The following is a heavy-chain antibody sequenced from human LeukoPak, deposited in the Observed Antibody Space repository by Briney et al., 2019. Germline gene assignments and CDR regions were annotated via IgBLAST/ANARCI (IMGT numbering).Heavy chain of an antibody. CDR1: GGSFSGYY. CDR3: ARGVGYSSSWYFCAFDI. CDR2: INHSGST. V-gene: IGHV4-34*01. J-gene: IGHJ3*02. D-gene: IGHD6-13*01. Sequence: SETLSLTCAVYGGSFSGYYWSWIRQPPGKRLEWIGEINHSGSTNYNPSLKSRVTISVDTSKNQFSLKLSSVTAADTAVYYCARGVGYSSSWYFCAFDIWGQGTMVTVSS.